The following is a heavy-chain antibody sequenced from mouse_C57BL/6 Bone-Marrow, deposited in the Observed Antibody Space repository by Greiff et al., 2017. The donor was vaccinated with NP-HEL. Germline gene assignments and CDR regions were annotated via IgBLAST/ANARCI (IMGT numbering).Heavy chain of an antibody. CDR1: GFNIKDDY. CDR3: TLWDWFAY. J-gene: IGHJ3*01. D-gene: IGHD1-1*02. CDR2: IDPENGDT. V-gene: IGHV14-4*01. Sequence: VQLQQSGAELVRPGASVKLSCTASGFNIKDDYMHWVKQRPEQGLEWIGWIDPENGDTEYASKFQGKATITADTSSNTAYLQLSRLTSEDTAIYYCTLWDWFAYWGQGTLVTVSA.